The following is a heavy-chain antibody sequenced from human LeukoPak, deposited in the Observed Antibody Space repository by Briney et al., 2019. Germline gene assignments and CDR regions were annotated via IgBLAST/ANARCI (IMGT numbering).Heavy chain of an antibody. D-gene: IGHD3-3*01. Sequence: SETLSLTCTVSGGSITSYHWSWIRQPPGKGLEWIGYISYSGSTNYNPSLKSRVTISVDTSKNQFSLRLSSVTAADTAVYYCARQSVGDFWSGYTRFDPWGQGTLVTVSS. CDR2: ISYSGST. CDR3: ARQSVGDFWSGYTRFDP. V-gene: IGHV4-59*01. J-gene: IGHJ5*02. CDR1: GGSITSYH.